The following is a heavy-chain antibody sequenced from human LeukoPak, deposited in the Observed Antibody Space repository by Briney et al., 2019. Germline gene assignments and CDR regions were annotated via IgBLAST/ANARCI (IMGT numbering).Heavy chain of an antibody. D-gene: IGHD1-26*01. Sequence: ASVKVSCKASGYTFTSYGISWVRQAPGQGLEWMGWISAYNGNTNYAQKFQGRVTITADESTSTAYMELSSLRSEDTAVYYCATAYRSGSYYNWFDPWGQGTLVTVSS. V-gene: IGHV1-18*01. CDR2: ISAYNGNT. CDR1: GYTFTSYG. CDR3: ATAYRSGSYYNWFDP. J-gene: IGHJ5*02.